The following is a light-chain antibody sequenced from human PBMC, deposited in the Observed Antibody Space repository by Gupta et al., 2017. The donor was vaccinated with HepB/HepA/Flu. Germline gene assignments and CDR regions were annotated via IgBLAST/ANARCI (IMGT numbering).Light chain of an antibody. J-gene: IGLJ1*01. CDR2: DVS. Sequence: QSALTQPASVSGSPGPSITISCTGTSSDVGGYNYVSWYQQHPGKAPKLMIYDVSNRPSGVSNRFSGSKSGNTASLTISGLQAEDEADYYCSSYTSSSTHDVFGTGTKVTVL. CDR3: SSYTSSSTHDV. V-gene: IGLV2-14*03. CDR1: SSDVGGYNY.